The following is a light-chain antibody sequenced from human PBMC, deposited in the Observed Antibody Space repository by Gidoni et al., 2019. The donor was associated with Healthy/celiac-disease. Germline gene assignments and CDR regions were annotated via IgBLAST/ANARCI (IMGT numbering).Light chain of an antibody. V-gene: IGKV3-15*01. J-gene: IGKJ2*01. CDR1: QSVSSN. Sequence: EIVMTQSPATLSVSPGERATLSCRASQSVSSNLAWYQQNPGQAPRLLIYGASTRATGIPARCSGSGSGTEFTLTSSSLQYEDFEVYYCQQYNNWPYTFGQGTKLEIK. CDR3: QQYNNWPYT. CDR2: GAS.